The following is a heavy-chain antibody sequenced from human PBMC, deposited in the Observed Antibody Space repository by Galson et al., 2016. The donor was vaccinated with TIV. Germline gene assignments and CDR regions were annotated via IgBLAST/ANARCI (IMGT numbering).Heavy chain of an antibody. CDR2: ILPIFGAA. Sequence: SVKVSCKASGYSFTGYYMHWVRQAPGQGLEWMGGILPIFGAATYAQKFQGRVTITADESTNTAYMELSSLKSDATAMYYCARPSSSCRGCSYYYYMDVWGKGTTVTVSS. J-gene: IGHJ6*03. V-gene: IGHV1-69*13. CDR3: ARPSSSCRGCSYYYYMDV. CDR1: GYSFTGYY. D-gene: IGHD6-19*01.